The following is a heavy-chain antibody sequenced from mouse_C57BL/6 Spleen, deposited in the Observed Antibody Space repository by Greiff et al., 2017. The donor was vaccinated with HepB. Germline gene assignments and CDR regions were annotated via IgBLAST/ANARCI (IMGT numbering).Heavy chain of an antibody. Sequence: EVQLVESGGGLVQPGGSLSLSCAASGFTFTDYYMSWVRQPPGKALEWLGFIRNKANGYTTEYSASVKGRFTISRDNSQSILYLQMNALRAEDSATYYCARYDTTVVAPFAYWGQGTLVTVSA. V-gene: IGHV7-3*01. CDR3: ARYDTTVVAPFAY. CDR2: IRNKANGYTT. CDR1: GFTFTDYY. D-gene: IGHD1-1*01. J-gene: IGHJ3*01.